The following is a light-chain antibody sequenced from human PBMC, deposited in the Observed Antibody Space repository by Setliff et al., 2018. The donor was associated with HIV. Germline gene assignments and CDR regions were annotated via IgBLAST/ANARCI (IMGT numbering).Light chain of an antibody. CDR1: QSVSTN. CDR3: QQYNNWPPT. V-gene: IGKV3-15*01. Sequence: EIVMTQSPATLSVSPGERATLSCRASQSVSTNLAWYQQNPGQAPRLLLYGASTRATDIPGRFSGSGSGTEFTLTISSLQSEDFALYYCQQYNNWPPTFGQGTKVDIK. CDR2: GAS. J-gene: IGKJ1*01.